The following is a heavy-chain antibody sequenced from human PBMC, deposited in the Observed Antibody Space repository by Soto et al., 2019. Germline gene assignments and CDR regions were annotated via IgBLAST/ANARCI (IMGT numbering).Heavy chain of an antibody. J-gene: IGHJ5*02. D-gene: IGHD3-10*01. CDR3: ARLNYYASGGYFTIPRCDP. CDR2: IYYSGTT. CDR1: GGSISSSSYY. V-gene: IGHV4-39*01. Sequence: SETLSLTCSFSGGSISSSSYYSVWIRQPPGKGLEWIGTIYYSGTTYYNPSLKSRVTISVDTSKNQFSLTLSSVTAADTAVYYCARLNYYASGGYFTIPRCDPWGQGTLVTVSS.